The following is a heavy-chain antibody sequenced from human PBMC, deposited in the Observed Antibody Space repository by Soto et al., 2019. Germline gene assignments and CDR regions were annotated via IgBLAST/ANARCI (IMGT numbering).Heavy chain of an antibody. Sequence: QVQLVESGGGVVQPGRSLRLSCAASGFTFSSYAIHWVRQAPGKGLEWVAVISYDGSNKYYADSVKGRFTISRDNSKNTLYLQMNSLRAEDTAVYYCARGAVGQQLVHGYWGQGTLVTVSS. D-gene: IGHD6-13*01. CDR1: GFTFSSYA. J-gene: IGHJ4*02. CDR2: ISYDGSNK. V-gene: IGHV3-30-3*01. CDR3: ARGAVGQQLVHGY.